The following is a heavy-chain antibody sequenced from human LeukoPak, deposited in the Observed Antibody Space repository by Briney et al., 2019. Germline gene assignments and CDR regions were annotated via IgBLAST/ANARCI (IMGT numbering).Heavy chain of an antibody. CDR1: GYSFTSYW. CDR2: IYPGDSDT. J-gene: IGHJ3*02. Sequence: GESLKISCKGSGYSFTSYWIGWVRQMPGKGLEWMGIIYPGDSDTRYSPSFQGQVTISADKSISTAYLQWSSLKASDTAMYYCARQAAAGKVPDAFDIWGQGTMVTVSS. D-gene: IGHD6-13*01. CDR3: ARQAAAGKVPDAFDI. V-gene: IGHV5-51*01.